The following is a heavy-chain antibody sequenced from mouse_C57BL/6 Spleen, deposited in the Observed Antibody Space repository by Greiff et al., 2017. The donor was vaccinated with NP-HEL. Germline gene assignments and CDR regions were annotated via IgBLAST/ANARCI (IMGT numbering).Heavy chain of an antibody. Sequence: EVQLQQSGPELVKPGASVKIPCKASGYTFTDYNMDWVKQSHGKSLEWIGDINPNNGGTIYNQKFKGKATLTVDKSPSTAYMELRSLTSEDTAVYYCARPPYGNYAMDYWGQGTSVTVSS. CDR1: GYTFTDYN. CDR2: INPNNGGT. CDR3: ARPPYGNYAMDY. D-gene: IGHD2-1*01. V-gene: IGHV1-18*01. J-gene: IGHJ4*01.